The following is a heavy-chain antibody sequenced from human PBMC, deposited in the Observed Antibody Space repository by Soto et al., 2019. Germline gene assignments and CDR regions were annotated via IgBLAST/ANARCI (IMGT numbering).Heavy chain of an antibody. CDR1: GFTFSDYY. J-gene: IGHJ3*02. CDR2: ISSSGSTI. Sequence: PGGSLRLSCAASGFTFSDYYMSWIRQAPGKGLEWVSYISSSGSTIYYADSVKGRFTISRDNAKNSLYLQMNSLRAEDTAVYYCARDFYFDLGPGATWHAFDIWGQGTMVTVSS. D-gene: IGHD3-9*01. CDR3: ARDFYFDLGPGATWHAFDI. V-gene: IGHV3-11*01.